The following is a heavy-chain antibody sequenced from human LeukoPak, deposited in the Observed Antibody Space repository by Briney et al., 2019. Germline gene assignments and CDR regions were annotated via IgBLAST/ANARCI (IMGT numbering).Heavy chain of an antibody. J-gene: IGHJ6*02. D-gene: IGHD1-26*01. CDR1: GFSLSDYY. CDR3: ARGGAQGMDV. V-gene: IGHV3-11*01. CDR2: ISGVASDI. Sequence: PRGALRLSCAASGFSLSDYYITSSRQALGEGLGWISYISGVASDIYYADSVKGRFTITRDNAKTSVYLQMNSLRVEDTAVYYCARGGAQGMDVWGQGTTVTVSS.